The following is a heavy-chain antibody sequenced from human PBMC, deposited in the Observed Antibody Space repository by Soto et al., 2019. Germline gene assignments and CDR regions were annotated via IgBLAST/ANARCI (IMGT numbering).Heavy chain of an antibody. CDR1: GGTLSDHG. V-gene: IGHV1-69*06. CDR3: ARGVYGSGNYYTGPSAFDI. J-gene: IGHJ3*02. CDR2: TIPVFNTA. D-gene: IGHD3-10*01. Sequence: QVQLEQSGAEVKKPGSSVKISCKASGGTLSDHGVSWLRQAPGPGLEWVGGTIPVFNTAKYAPKFQGRVTIAADKSTNIAYMDLGSLRSDDTSFYYCARGVYGSGNYYTGPSAFDIWGQGTLVIVSS.